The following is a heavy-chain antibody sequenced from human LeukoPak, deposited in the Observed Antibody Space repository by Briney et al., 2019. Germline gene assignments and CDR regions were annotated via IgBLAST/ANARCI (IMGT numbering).Heavy chain of an antibody. CDR2: INPKNGGT. J-gene: IGHJ6*03. CDR1: GYTFTTYY. D-gene: IGHD1-14*01. V-gene: IGHV1-2*02. CDR3: ARDPSNRYYTDV. Sequence: ASVKVSCKPSGYTFTTYYLHWVRQAPGQGVEWMGWINPKNGGTNYAQKFRGRFTMTRDTSINTAYMELSGLTSDDTAVYYCARDPSNRYYTDVWGIGTTVTVSS.